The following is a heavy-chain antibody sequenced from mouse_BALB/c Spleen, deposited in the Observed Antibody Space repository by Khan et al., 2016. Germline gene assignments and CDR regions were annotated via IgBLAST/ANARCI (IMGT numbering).Heavy chain of an antibody. CDR2: INPDSSTI. J-gene: IGHJ3*01. Sequence: EVKLLESGGGLVQPGGSLKLSCAASGFDFSRYWMSWVRQAPGKGLEWLGEINPDSSTIYYTPSLKDKFIISRDNAKNTLYLQMSKVRSEDTALYYCARAGYYGYLAYWCQGTLVTVSA. V-gene: IGHV4-1*02. D-gene: IGHD1-1*01. CDR1: GFDFSRYW. CDR3: ARAGYYGYLAY.